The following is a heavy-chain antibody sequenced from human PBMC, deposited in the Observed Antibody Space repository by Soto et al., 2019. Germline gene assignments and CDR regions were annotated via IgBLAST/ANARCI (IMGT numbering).Heavy chain of an antibody. Sequence: QLQLQESGPGLVKPSQTLSLACTVSGGSFSSGGYYWSCIRQLPGKGLEWIGYIYYSGSTYYNPSLKRRFTISLDTSKNQFSLKLSSVTAADTAVYYCARATSFSGHHGYWGQGTLVTVSS. CDR3: ARATSFSGHHGY. J-gene: IGHJ4*02. CDR1: GGSFSSGGYY. CDR2: IYYSGST. V-gene: IGHV4-31*03. D-gene: IGHD2-8*02.